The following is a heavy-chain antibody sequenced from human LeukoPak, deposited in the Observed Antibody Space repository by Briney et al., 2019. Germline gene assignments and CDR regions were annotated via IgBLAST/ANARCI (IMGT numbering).Heavy chain of an antibody. CDR3: ARHVPINDGDPPNNWFDP. CDR1: GGSISGYY. Sequence: PSETLSLTCTVSGGSISGYYWSWIRQPPGKGLEWIGYIYYSGSTNYNPSLKSRVTISVDTSKNQFSLKLSSVTAADTAVYYCARHVPINDGDPPNNWFDPWGQGTLVTVSS. V-gene: IGHV4-59*08. D-gene: IGHD4-17*01. CDR2: IYYSGST. J-gene: IGHJ5*02.